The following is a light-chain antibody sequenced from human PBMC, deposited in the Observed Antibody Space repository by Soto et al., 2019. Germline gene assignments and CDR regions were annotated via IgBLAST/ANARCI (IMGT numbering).Light chain of an antibody. J-gene: IGLJ1*01. CDR1: SSDVGYYDY. CDR3: SSYTTSSNYV. Sequence: QSVLSHPASVSGSTGHSITISCTGTSSDVGYYDYVSWYQQHPDKAPKLMIYEVSNRPSGVSNRFSGSKSGNTASLTISGLQAEEEADYYCSSYTTSSNYVFGTGTKVTVL. CDR2: EVS. V-gene: IGLV2-14*01.